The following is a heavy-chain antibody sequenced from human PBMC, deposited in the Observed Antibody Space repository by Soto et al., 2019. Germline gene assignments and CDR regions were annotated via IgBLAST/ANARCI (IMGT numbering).Heavy chain of an antibody. CDR1: GGSFSGYY. D-gene: IGHD2-2*01. CDR3: ARGSKGCSSSWLDY. V-gene: IGHV4-34*01. CDR2: IFQSRST. Sequence: QVQLQQWGAGLLKPSETLSLTCAVYGGSFSGYYWSWIRQPPGKGLEWIGEIFQSRSTNYSPSLKSRVTISVDTSKNQFSLRLTSVTAADTAVYYCARGSKGCSSSWLDYWGQGTLVTVSS. J-gene: IGHJ4*02.